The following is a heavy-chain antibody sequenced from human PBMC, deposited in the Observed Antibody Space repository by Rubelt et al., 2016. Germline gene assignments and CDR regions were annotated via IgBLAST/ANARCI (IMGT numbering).Heavy chain of an antibody. CDR2: ISSSGSTI. CDR1: GFTFSDYY. D-gene: IGHD2-21*01. J-gene: IGHJ5*02. Sequence: AASGFTFSDYYMSWIRQAPGKGLEWVSYISSSGSTIYYADSVKGRFTISRDNAKNSLYLQMNSLRAEDTAVYYCARGAGPLFDGDNWFDPWGQGTLVTVSS. V-gene: IGHV3-11*01. CDR3: ARGAGPLFDGDNWFDP.